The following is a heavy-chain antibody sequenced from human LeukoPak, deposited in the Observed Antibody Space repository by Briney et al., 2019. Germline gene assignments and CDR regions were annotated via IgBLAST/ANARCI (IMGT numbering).Heavy chain of an antibody. J-gene: IGHJ6*03. CDR3: ARGGCSSTSCYTDYYYYYMDV. CDR2: IYHSGST. CDR1: GYSISSGYY. Sequence: SETLSLTCAVSGYSISSGYYWGWIRQPPGKGLEWIGSIYHSGSTYYNPSLKSRVTISVDTSKNQFSLKLSSVTAANTAVYYCARGGCSSTSCYTDYYYYYMDVWGKGTTVTVSS. V-gene: IGHV4-38-2*01. D-gene: IGHD2-2*02.